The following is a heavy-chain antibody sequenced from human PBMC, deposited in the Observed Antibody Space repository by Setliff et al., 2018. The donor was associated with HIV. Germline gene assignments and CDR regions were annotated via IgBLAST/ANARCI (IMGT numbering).Heavy chain of an antibody. CDR1: GFTFSSYG. Sequence: GGSLRLSCAASGFTFSSYGMSWVRQAPGKGLEWVANIKQDGSEKYYVDSVKGRFTISRDNAKNSLYLQMNSLRAEDTAVYYCASHFGYCSSTSCEGYWGQGALVTVSS. V-gene: IGHV3-7*05. CDR2: IKQDGSEK. J-gene: IGHJ4*02. CDR3: ASHFGYCSSTSCEGY. D-gene: IGHD2-2*01.